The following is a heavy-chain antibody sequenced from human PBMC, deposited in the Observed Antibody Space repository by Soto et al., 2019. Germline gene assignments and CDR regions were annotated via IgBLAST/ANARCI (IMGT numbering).Heavy chain of an antibody. CDR1: GDSISSSNW. V-gene: IGHV4-4*02. CDR3: ARGGYCSGGICPNWFDP. CDR2: IYHSGDT. J-gene: IGHJ5*02. D-gene: IGHD2-15*01. Sequence: SSETLSLTCAVSGDSISSSNWWSWGRQPPGKGLEWIGEIYHSGDTNYNPSLTSRVTISVDKSKNQFSLKLTSVTAADTAMYYCARGGYCSGGICPNWFDPWGQGTLVT.